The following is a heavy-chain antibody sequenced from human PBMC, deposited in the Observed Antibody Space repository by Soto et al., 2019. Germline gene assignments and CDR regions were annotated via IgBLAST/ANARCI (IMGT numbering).Heavy chain of an antibody. V-gene: IGHV3-21*01. CDR1: GFTFSSYI. CDR3: ARDPDYDFWSGYSEYNWFDP. Sequence: GGSLRLSCAASGFTFSSYIMNWVRQAPGKGLEWVSSISSSSSYIYYADSVKGRFTISRDNAKNSLYLQMNSLRAEDTAVYYCARDPDYDFWSGYSEYNWFDPWGQGTLVTVSS. CDR2: ISSSSSYI. J-gene: IGHJ5*02. D-gene: IGHD3-3*01.